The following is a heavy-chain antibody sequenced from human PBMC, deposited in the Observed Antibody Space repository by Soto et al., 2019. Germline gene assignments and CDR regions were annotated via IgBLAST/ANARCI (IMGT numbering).Heavy chain of an antibody. V-gene: IGHV3-7*05. CDR1: GFTFSRYW. CDR3: ARGVQLWLRPFDY. Sequence: EVQLVESGGGLVQPGGSLRLSCAASGFTFSRYWMSWVRQAPGKGLEWVANIKQDGSEKYYVDSVKGRFTISRDNAKNSLYLQMNSLRAEDTAVYYCARGVQLWLRPFDYWVQGTLVTVSS. CDR2: IKQDGSEK. J-gene: IGHJ4*02. D-gene: IGHD5-18*01.